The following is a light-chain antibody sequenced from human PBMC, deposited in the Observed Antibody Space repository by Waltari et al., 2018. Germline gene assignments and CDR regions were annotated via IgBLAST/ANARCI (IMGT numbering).Light chain of an antibody. J-gene: IGLJ2*01. CDR1: RSDVGGYNS. Sequence: QAALTHPASVSGSPGQSITISCTGTRSDVGGYNSVSWYQQHPGKAPKLMIYEVSNRPSGVSNRFSGSKSGNTASLTISGLQAEDEADYYCSSYTSSSTVVFGGGTKLTVL. CDR3: SSYTSSSTVV. CDR2: EVS. V-gene: IGLV2-14*01.